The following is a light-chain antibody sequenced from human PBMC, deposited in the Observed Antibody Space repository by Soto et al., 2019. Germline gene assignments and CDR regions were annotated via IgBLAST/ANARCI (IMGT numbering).Light chain of an antibody. J-gene: IGKJ2*01. V-gene: IGKV1-8*01. CDR1: QGISSY. Sequence: AIRMTQSPSSFSASTVDRVTITCRASQGISSYLAWYQQKPGKAPKLLVYAASTLQYGVPSRFSGSGSGTDFTLTISCLQSEDFATYFCQQYYTYPQTFGQGTKVDIK. CDR2: AAS. CDR3: QQYYTYPQT.